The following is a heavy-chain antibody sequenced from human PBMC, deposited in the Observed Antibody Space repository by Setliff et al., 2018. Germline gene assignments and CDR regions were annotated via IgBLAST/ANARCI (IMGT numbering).Heavy chain of an antibody. CDR1: GGSITDENSW. J-gene: IGHJ4*02. V-gene: IGHV4-61*09. Sequence: TLSLTCTVSGGSITDENSWWAWIRQPAGKGLEWIGHIYTSGSTNYNPSLKSRVTISVDTSKNQFSLKLSSVTAADTAVYYCASEPSDSSSWPVIGYWGQGTLVTVSS. CDR3: ASEPSDSSSWPVIGY. CDR2: IYTSGST. D-gene: IGHD6-13*01.